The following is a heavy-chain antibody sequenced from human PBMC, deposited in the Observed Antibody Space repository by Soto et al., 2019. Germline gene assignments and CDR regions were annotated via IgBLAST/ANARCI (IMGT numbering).Heavy chain of an antibody. D-gene: IGHD3-3*01. CDR1: GFTFSSYA. CDR2: ISGSGGST. J-gene: IGHJ6*02. V-gene: IGHV3-23*01. CDR3: AKDHPYYDFWSGYYRGNYYYGMDV. Sequence: EVQLLESGGGLVQPGGSLRLSCAASGFTFSSYAMSWVRQAPGKGLEWVSAISGSGGSTYYADSVKGRFTISRDNSKNTLYLQMNSLRAEDTAVYYCAKDHPYYDFWSGYYRGNYYYGMDVWGQGTTVTVSS.